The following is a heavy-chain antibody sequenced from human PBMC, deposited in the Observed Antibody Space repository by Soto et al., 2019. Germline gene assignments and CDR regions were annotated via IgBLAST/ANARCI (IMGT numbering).Heavy chain of an antibody. J-gene: IGHJ5*02. Sequence: QVQLVQSGAEVKKPGSSVKVSCKASGGTFSSYAISWVRQAPGQGLEWMGGIIPIFGTANYAQKFQGRVTITADESTSTAYMELSSLRSEDTAVYYCARVSSRAARSTPNWFDPWGQGTLVTVSS. CDR3: ARVSSRAARSTPNWFDP. CDR2: IIPIFGTA. CDR1: GGTFSSYA. D-gene: IGHD6-6*01. V-gene: IGHV1-69*01.